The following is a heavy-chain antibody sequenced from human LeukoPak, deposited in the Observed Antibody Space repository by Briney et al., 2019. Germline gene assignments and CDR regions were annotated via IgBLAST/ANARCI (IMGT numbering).Heavy chain of an antibody. J-gene: IGHJ6*03. CDR1: GGSFSGYY. V-gene: IGHV4-34*01. D-gene: IGHD6-13*01. CDR2: INHSGST. Sequence: PSETLSLTCAVYGGSFSGYYWSWIRQPPGKGLEWIGDINHSGSTDYNPSLKSRVTISVDTSKNQFSLKLSSVTAADTAVYYCARGRYSSSWYGDRGFYYYYMDVWGKGTTVTVSS. CDR3: ARGRYSSSWYGDRGFYYYYMDV.